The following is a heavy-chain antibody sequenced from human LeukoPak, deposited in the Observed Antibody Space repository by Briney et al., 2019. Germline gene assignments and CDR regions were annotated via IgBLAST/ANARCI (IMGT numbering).Heavy chain of an antibody. V-gene: IGHV3-30*02. CDR2: IRYDGSNK. CDR1: GFTFSSYG. Sequence: PGGSLRLSCAASGFTFSSYGMHWARQAPGKGLEWVAFIRYDGSNKYYADSVKGRFTIPRDNSKNTLYLQMNSLRAEDTAVYYCAKDQKLRGYSYGSDYWGQGTLVTVSS. CDR3: AKDQKLRGYSYGSDY. D-gene: IGHD5-18*01. J-gene: IGHJ4*02.